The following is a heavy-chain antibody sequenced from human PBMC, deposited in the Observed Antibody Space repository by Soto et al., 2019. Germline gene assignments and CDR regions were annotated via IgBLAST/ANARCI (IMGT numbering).Heavy chain of an antibody. CDR2: ISYDGSNK. D-gene: IGHD2-2*01. V-gene: IGHV3-30*18. J-gene: IGHJ4*02. CDR1: GFTFSSYG. Sequence: QVQLVESGGGVVQPGRSLRLSCAASGFTFSSYGMHWVRQAPGKGLEWVAVISYDGSNKYYADSVKGRFTISRDNSKNTLYLQMNSLRAEDTAVYYCAKQGGNCISTSCYFDYWGQGTLVTVSS. CDR3: AKQGGNCISTSCYFDY.